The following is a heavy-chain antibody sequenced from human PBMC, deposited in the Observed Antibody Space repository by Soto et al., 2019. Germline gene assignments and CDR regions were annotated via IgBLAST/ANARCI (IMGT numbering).Heavy chain of an antibody. CDR3: ARGAAAGISPFAY. CDR1: GGSISSYY. D-gene: IGHD6-13*01. Sequence: PSETLSLTCTVSGGSISSYYWSWIRQPPGKGLEWIGYIYYSGSTNYNPSLKSRVTISVDTSKNQFSLKLSSVTAADTAVYYCARGAAAGISPFAYWGQGTLVTVSS. J-gene: IGHJ4*02. CDR2: IYYSGST. V-gene: IGHV4-59*01.